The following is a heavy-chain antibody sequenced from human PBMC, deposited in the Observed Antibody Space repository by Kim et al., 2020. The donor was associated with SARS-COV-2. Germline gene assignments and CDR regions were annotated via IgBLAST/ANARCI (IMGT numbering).Heavy chain of an antibody. CDR1: GDSLSSDY. CDR2: IYTSGRT. V-gene: IGHV4-4*07. J-gene: IGHJ4*02. Sequence: SETLSLTCTVSGDSLSSDYWSWNRQPAGKGLEWIGRIYTSGRTNYNPSLQSRVTMSVDMSKNQFSLKLSSVTAAATAVYHCASALGHWGQGTLLTVSS. D-gene: IGHD3-16*02. CDR3: ASALGH.